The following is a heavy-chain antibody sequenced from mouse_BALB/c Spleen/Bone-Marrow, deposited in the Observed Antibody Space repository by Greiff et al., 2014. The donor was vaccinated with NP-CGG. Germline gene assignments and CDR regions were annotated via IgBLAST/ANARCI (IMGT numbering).Heavy chain of an antibody. J-gene: IGHJ3*01. CDR1: GFSLTDYG. D-gene: IGHD2-4*01. CDR2: IWGVGTT. V-gene: IGHV2-6-5*01. CDR3: AKIYYDFDGFAH. Sequence: VQVVESGPGLVAPSQSLSITCTVSGFSLTDYGVSWIRQPPGKGLEWLGVIWGVGTTYYNSALKSRLSISKDNCKSQVFLKMNSLQTDDTAIYYCAKIYYDFDGFAHWGQGTLVTVSA.